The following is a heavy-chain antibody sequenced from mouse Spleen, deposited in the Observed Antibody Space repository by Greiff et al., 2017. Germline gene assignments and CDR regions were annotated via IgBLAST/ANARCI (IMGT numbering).Heavy chain of an antibody. V-gene: IGHV1-62-2*01. CDR1: GYTFTEYI. J-gene: IGHJ4*01. D-gene: IGHD1-1*01. CDR3: ARHEERNGSSYSYAMDY. CDR2: FYPGSGSI. Sequence: VKLVESGAELVKPGASVKLSCKASGYTFTEYIIHWVKQRSGQGLEWIGWFYPGSGSIKYNEKFKDKATLTADKSSSTVYMELSRLTSEDSAVYFCARHEERNGSSYSYAMDYWGQGTSVTVSS.